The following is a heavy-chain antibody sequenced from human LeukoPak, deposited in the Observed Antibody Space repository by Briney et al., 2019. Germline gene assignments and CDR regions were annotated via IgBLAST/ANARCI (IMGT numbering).Heavy chain of an antibody. Sequence: GSLRLSCAASGFTFSSYSMNWVRQAPGKGLEWVSSISSSSSYRYYADSVKGRFTISRDNAKNSLYLQMNSLRAEDTAVYYCARDLYGTVTLDYWDQGTLVTVSS. CDR1: GFTFSSYS. V-gene: IGHV3-21*01. J-gene: IGHJ4*02. D-gene: IGHD4-17*01. CDR3: ARDLYGTVTLDY. CDR2: ISSSSSYR.